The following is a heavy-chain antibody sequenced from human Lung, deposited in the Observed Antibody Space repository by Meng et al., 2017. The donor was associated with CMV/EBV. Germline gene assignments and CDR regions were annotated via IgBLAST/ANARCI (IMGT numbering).Heavy chain of an antibody. J-gene: IGHJ4*02. CDR3: ARARRVAGDYFDY. D-gene: IGHD3-3*01. CDR1: GFTFSDYY. CDR2: IRSSGSTI. V-gene: IGHV3-11*01. Sequence: SLKISCAASGFTFSDYYMSWIRQAPGKGLEWVSYIRSSGSTIYYADSVKGRFTISRDNAKNSLYLQMNSLRAEDTAVYYCARARRVAGDYFDYWGQGTLVTVSS.